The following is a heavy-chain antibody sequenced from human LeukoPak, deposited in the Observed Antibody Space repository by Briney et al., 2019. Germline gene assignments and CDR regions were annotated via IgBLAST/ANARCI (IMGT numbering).Heavy chain of an antibody. CDR1: GFTFSSYS. Sequence: GGSLRLSCAASGFTFSSYSMNWVRQAPGKGLEWVSYISSSSSTIYYADSVKGRFTISRDNAKNSLYLQMNSLRDEDTAVYYCARPSRPYRSSEYFQHWGQGTLVIVSS. D-gene: IGHD6-13*01. V-gene: IGHV3-48*02. J-gene: IGHJ1*01. CDR3: ARPSRPYRSSEYFQH. CDR2: ISSSSSTI.